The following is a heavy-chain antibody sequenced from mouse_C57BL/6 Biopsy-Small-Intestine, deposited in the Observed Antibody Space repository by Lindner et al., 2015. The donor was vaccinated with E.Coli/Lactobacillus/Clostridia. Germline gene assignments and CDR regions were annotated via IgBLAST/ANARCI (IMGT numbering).Heavy chain of an antibody. CDR3: SRGWDSY. CDR1: GYTFTNFW. Sequence: VQLQESGAELAKPGASVKMSCKASGYTFTNFWIHWVKQRPGQGLEWIGYINPSSGYTAYNQKFKNKATLTADKSSSTAYIQLSSLTSEDSAVYYCSRGWDSYWGQGTTLTVSS. V-gene: IGHV1-7*01. J-gene: IGHJ2*01. CDR2: INPSSGYT. D-gene: IGHD4-1*01.